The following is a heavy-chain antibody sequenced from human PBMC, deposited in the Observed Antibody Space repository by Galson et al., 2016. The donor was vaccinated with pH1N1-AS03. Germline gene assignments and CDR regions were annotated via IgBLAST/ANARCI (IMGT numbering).Heavy chain of an antibody. CDR3: ARTLNYNTGLDV. Sequence: PPGKALEWLGRIDWDDGTFYSTSLKTRLTISKDASKNQVVLTMTNMDPVDTGTYYCARTLNYNTGLDVWGPGATVTVSS. J-gene: IGHJ6*02. D-gene: IGHD5-24*01. V-gene: IGHV2-70*04. CDR2: IDWDDGT.